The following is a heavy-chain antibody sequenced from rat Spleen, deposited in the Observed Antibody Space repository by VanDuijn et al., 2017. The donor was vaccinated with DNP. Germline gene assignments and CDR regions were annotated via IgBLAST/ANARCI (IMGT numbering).Heavy chain of an antibody. CDR1: GFTFNKYW. CDR3: TRRGIRVRYIDY. CDR2: VSPGGGNT. J-gene: IGHJ3*01. D-gene: IGHD1-5*01. Sequence: EVQLVESGGDLVQPGRSLKLSCVASGFTFNKYWMTWVRQAPTKGLEWVAAVSPGGGNTYYRDSVKGRFTISRDNANSTLYLQMNSLRSEDTATYYCTRRGIRVRYIDYWGQGTLVTVSS. V-gene: IGHV5-25*01.